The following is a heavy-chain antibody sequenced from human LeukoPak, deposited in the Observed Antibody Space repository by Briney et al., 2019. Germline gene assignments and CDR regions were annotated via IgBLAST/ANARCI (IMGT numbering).Heavy chain of an antibody. J-gene: IGHJ4*02. V-gene: IGHV3-7*03. Sequence: GGSLRLSCAASGFTFSNYWMSWVSQAPGKGLEWVANIKEDGSEKYYEDSVKGRFTISRDNSKNTLYLQMNSLRAEDTAVYYCAKPNWSGYNDYWGQGTLVTVSS. CDR3: AKPNWSGYNDY. CDR1: GFTFSNYW. D-gene: IGHD1-1*01. CDR2: IKEDGSEK.